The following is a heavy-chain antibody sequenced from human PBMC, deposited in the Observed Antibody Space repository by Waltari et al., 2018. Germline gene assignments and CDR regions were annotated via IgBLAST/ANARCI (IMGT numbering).Heavy chain of an antibody. Sequence: QVQLQESGPGLVKPSETLSLTCTVAGGAISRYDGSWIRQPPGKGLEWIGYIYYSGSTNYNPSLKSRVTISVDTSKNQFSLKLSSVTAAVTAVYYCARVTAAAGTVDYWGQGTLVTVSS. CDR1: GGAISRYD. J-gene: IGHJ4*02. V-gene: IGHV4-59*01. D-gene: IGHD6-13*01. CDR3: ARVTAAAGTVDY. CDR2: IYYSGST.